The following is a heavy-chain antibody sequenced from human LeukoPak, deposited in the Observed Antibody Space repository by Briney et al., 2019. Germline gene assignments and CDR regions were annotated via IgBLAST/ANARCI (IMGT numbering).Heavy chain of an antibody. D-gene: IGHD6-6*01. V-gene: IGHV3-21*01. Sequence: GGSLRLSCAASGFTFSSYSMNWVRQAPGKGLEWVSSISSSSSYIYYADSVKGRFTISRDNAKNSLYLQMNSLRAEVTAVYYCAPQYSSSSPFDYWGQGTLVTVSS. CDR2: ISSSSSYI. J-gene: IGHJ4*02. CDR3: APQYSSSSPFDY. CDR1: GFTFSSYS.